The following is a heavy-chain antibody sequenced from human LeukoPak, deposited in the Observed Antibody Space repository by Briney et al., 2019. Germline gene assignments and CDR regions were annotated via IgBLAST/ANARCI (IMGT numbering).Heavy chain of an antibody. CDR1: GYTFTSCA. V-gene: IGHV1-3*01. CDR2: INAGNGNT. Sequence: ASVTVSCKASGYTFTSCAMHWVRQAPGQRLEWMGWINAGNGNTKYSQKFQGRVTITRDTSASTAHMELSSLRSEDTAVYYCARAMYYYDSSGYYYWGQGTLVTVSS. CDR3: ARAMYYYDSSGYYY. D-gene: IGHD3-22*01. J-gene: IGHJ4*02.